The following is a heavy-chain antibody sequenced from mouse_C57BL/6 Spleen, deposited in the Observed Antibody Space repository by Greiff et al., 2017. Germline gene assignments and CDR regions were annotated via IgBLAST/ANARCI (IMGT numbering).Heavy chain of an antibody. CDR3: ARTFVTTVVASMDY. V-gene: IGHV3-6*01. Sequence: EVKLQQSGPGLVKPSQSLSLTCSVTGYSITSGYYWNWIRQFPGNKLEWMGYISYDGSNNYNPSLKNRISITRDTSKNQFFLKLNSVTTEDTATYYCARTFVTTVVASMDYWGQGTSVTVSS. CDR1: GYSITSGYY. D-gene: IGHD1-1*01. CDR2: ISYDGSN. J-gene: IGHJ4*01.